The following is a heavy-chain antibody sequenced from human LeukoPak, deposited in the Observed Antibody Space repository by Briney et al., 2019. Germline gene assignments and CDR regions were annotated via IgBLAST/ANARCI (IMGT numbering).Heavy chain of an antibody. Sequence: PGGSLRLSCAASGFTFSSYGMHWVRQAPGKGLEWVAVISYDGSNKYYADSVKGRFTISRDNSKNTLYLEMNSLRAEDTAVYYCARSWGMYGHFDYWGQGTLVTVSS. D-gene: IGHD3-16*01. V-gene: IGHV3-30*03. CDR3: ARSWGMYGHFDY. J-gene: IGHJ4*02. CDR1: GFTFSSYG. CDR2: ISYDGSNK.